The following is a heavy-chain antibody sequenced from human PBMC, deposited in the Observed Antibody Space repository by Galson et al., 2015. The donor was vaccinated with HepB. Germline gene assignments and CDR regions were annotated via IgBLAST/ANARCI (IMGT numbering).Heavy chain of an antibody. Sequence: SLRLSCAAFGFIVSSHYMSWVRQAPGRGLEWVSVIYSGYSTYYADSVKGRFTISRDDSNNTLYLQMNSLRAEDTAVYYCARDMAWNYLFDYWGQGVLVTVSS. CDR2: IYSGYST. D-gene: IGHD1-7*01. J-gene: IGHJ4*02. V-gene: IGHV3-66*01. CDR1: GFIVSSHY. CDR3: ARDMAWNYLFDY.